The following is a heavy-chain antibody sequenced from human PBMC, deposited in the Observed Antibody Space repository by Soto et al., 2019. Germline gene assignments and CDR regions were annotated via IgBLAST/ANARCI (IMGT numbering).Heavy chain of an antibody. D-gene: IGHD3-10*01. V-gene: IGHV1-2*02. CDR3: ASWSGASGSHTAFTS. CDR1: GYPFTDYF. J-gene: IGHJ5*02. Sequence: GSVKVSFKASGYPFTDYFFHLVRQAPGQGLEWMGYINPKRGDTKFAPKFHGRVTLTRDTSITTAYMDLRRLTSDDTAVYYCASWSGASGSHTAFTSWGPGTLVTVSS. CDR2: INPKRGDT.